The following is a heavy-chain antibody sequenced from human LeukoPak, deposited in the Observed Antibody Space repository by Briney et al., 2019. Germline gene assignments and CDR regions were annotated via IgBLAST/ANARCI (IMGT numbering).Heavy chain of an antibody. V-gene: IGHV3-23*01. CDR1: GFTFSSYA. J-gene: IGHJ4*02. CDR3: ARCWTFGVAPIRENGY. D-gene: IGHD3-3*01. CDR2: ISGSGGST. Sequence: GGSLRLSCAASGFTFSSYAMSWVRQAPGKGLEWVSAISGSGGSTYYADSVKGRFTISRDNSKNTLYLQMNSLRAEDTAVYYCARCWTFGVAPIRENGYWGQGTLVTVSS.